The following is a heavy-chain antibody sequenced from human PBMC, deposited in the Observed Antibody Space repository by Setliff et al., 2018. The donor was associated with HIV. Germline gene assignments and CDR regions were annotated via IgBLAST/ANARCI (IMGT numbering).Heavy chain of an antibody. CDR1: GYTFPGAY. V-gene: IGHV1-2*04. CDR2: INSATGGT. CDR3: AIDYLHVFDI. Sequence: ASVKVSCKTSGYTFPGAYMHWVRLAPGPGLEWMAWINSATGGTNYAQNFHGCVTVTRDTSINTVYMELSSLKSDDTAVYYCAIDYLHVFDIWGQGTMVTVSS. J-gene: IGHJ3*02.